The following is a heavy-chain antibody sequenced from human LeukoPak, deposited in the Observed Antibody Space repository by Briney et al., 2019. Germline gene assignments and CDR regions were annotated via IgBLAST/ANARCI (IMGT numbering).Heavy chain of an antibody. Sequence: PSETLSLTCTVSGDSISPYYWGWVRQPPGKGLEWIGYIYYSGGTTYNPSLRSRVTLSVDPSKNQISLKLSSVTAADPAVYYCARDEQPGDYWGQRTLVTVSS. CDR2: IYYSGGT. D-gene: IGHD1/OR15-1a*01. J-gene: IGHJ4*02. CDR1: GDSISPYY. CDR3: ARDEQPGDY. V-gene: IGHV4-59*12.